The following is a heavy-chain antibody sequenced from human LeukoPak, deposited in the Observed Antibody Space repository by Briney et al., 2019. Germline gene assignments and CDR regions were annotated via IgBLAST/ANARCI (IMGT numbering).Heavy chain of an antibody. CDR3: ARGVNSYYYDSSGPGLDY. J-gene: IGHJ4*02. V-gene: IGHV1-2*02. D-gene: IGHD3-22*01. CDR2: INPNSGGT. CDR1: GYTFTGYY. Sequence: PAASVKVSCKASGYTFTGYYMHWVRQAPGQGLEWMGWINPNSGGTNYAQKFQGRVTMTRDTSISTAYMELSRLRSDDTAVYYCARGVNSYYYDSSGPGLDYWGQGTLVTVSS.